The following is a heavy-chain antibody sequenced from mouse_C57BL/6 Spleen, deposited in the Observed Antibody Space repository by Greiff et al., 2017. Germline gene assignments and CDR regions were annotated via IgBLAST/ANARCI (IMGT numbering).Heavy chain of an antibody. J-gene: IGHJ2*01. CDR3: ARDGSTYKGDY. CDR1: GYAFSSYW. V-gene: IGHV1-80*01. CDR2: IYPGDGDT. D-gene: IGHD1-1*01. Sequence: VKLQESGAELVKPGASVKISCKASGYAFSSYWMNWVKQRPGKGLEWIGQIYPGDGDTNYNGKFKGKATLTADKSSSTAYMQLSSLTSEDSAVYFCARDGSTYKGDYWGQGTTLTVSS.